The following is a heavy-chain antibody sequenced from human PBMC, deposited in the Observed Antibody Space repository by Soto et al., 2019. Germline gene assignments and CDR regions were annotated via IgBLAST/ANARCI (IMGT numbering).Heavy chain of an antibody. V-gene: IGHV4-30-2*01. CDR1: GGSISSGGYS. CDR2: IYHSGST. CDR3: ARAGYSGYDLTFDY. J-gene: IGHJ4*02. Sequence: PSETLSLTCAVSGGSISSGGYSWSWIRQPPGKGLEWLGYIYHSGSTFYSPSLKSRVTISVDRSKNHFSLKLNSVTAADTAMYYCARAGYSGYDLTFDYWGQGALVTVS. D-gene: IGHD5-12*01.